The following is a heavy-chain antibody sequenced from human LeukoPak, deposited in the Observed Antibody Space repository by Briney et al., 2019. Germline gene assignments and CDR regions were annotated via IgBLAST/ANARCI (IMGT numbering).Heavy chain of an antibody. CDR1: GGSISSYY. D-gene: IGHD3-9*01. CDR2: IYYSGST. CDR3: ARVRRYGILTLWFDP. J-gene: IGHJ5*02. Sequence: SETLSLTCTVSGGSISSYYWSWIRQPPGKGLEWIGYIYYSGSTNYNPSLKSRVTISVDTSKNQFSLKLSSVTAADTAVYYCARVRRYGILTLWFDPWGQGTLVTVSS. V-gene: IGHV4-59*01.